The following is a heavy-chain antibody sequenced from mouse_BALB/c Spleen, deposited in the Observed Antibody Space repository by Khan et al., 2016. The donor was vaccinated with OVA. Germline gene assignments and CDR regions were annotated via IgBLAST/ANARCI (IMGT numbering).Heavy chain of an antibody. Sequence: QIQLVQSGPELKKPGETVKISCKASGYTFTNYVMNWVKQSPGKGLKWMGWINTYTGEPTYADDFMGRCAFSLETSVSPAYLKITRLKYEDTATYFCTRFHGGYWGQGTTLTVSS. CDR2: INTYTGEP. CDR3: TRFHGGY. CDR1: GYTFTNYV. V-gene: IGHV9-3-1*01. J-gene: IGHJ2*01.